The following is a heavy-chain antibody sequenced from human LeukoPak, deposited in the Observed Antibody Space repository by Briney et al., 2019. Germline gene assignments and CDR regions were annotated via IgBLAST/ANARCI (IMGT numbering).Heavy chain of an antibody. CDR3: ARVWLPEDAFDI. CDR1: GGSFSGYY. Sequence: PSETLSLTCAVYGGSFSGYYWSWIRQPPGKGLEWIGEINHSGSTNYNPSLKSRVTVSVDTSNNQFSLNLTSVTAADTAVYYCARVWLPEDAFDIWGQGTMVTVSS. CDR2: INHSGST. V-gene: IGHV4-34*01. J-gene: IGHJ3*02. D-gene: IGHD1-14*01.